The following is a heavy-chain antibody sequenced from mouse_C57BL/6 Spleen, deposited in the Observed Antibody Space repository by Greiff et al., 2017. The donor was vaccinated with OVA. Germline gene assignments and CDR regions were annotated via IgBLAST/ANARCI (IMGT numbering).Heavy chain of an antibody. J-gene: IGHJ2*01. CDR2: ISYDGSN. CDR1: GYSITSGYY. D-gene: IGHD4-1*01. V-gene: IGHV3-6*01. Sequence: VQLKESGPGLVKPSQSLSLTCSVTGYSITSGYYWNWIRQFPGNKLEWMGYISYDGSNNYNPSLKNRISITRDTSKNQFFLKLNSVTTEDTATYYCARDGTKGYFDYWGQGTTLTVSS. CDR3: ARDGTKGYFDY.